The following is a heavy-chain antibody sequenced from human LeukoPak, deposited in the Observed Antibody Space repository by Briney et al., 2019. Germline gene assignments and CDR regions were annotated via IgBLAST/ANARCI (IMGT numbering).Heavy chain of an antibody. CDR3: ARRDCSSTSCYVGEAFDI. Sequence: GEPMKISRKGSGYSFTSYCIGWVRQMPGRGLELMGIIYPGDSDTRYSPSFQGQVTISADKSISTAYLQWSSLKASDTAMYYRARRDCSSTSCYVGEAFDIWGQGTMVTVSS. V-gene: IGHV5-51*01. CDR2: IYPGDSDT. D-gene: IGHD2-2*01. CDR1: GYSFTSYC. J-gene: IGHJ3*02.